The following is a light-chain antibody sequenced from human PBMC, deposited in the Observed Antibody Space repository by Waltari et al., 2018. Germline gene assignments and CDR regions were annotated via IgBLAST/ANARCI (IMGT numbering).Light chain of an antibody. V-gene: IGLV1-51*02. CDR2: EDN. J-gene: IGLJ2*01. CDR1: SSNIGSNR. Sequence: QSVLTQPPSVSAAPGQKVTISCSGSSSNIGSNRVSWYQQFPGTAPKLLIYEDNRRPSGTPDRFSGSKSGTSATLDITGLQTGDEADYYCGTWDSSLTAGVFGGGTKLTVL. CDR3: GTWDSSLTAGV.